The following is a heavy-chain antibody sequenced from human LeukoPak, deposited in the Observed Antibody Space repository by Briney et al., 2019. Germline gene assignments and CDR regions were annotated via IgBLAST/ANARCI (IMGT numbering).Heavy chain of an antibody. Sequence: PGGSLRLSCAASGFTFSDYYMSCIRQAPGKGLEWVSYISSSGSTIYYADSVKGRFTISRDNAKNSLYLQMNSLRAEDTAVYYCARVGDTAMVTNYYYYYMDVRGKGTTVTVSS. D-gene: IGHD5-18*01. V-gene: IGHV3-11*04. J-gene: IGHJ6*03. CDR1: GFTFSDYY. CDR2: ISSSGSTI. CDR3: ARVGDTAMVTNYYYYYMDV.